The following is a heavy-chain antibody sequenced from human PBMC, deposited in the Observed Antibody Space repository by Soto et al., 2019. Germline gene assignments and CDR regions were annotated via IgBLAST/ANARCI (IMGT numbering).Heavy chain of an antibody. D-gene: IGHD2-15*01. Sequence: GGSLRLSCEASGFTFSSYAMNWVRQAPGKGLEWVSVISNRGDTHYADSVRGRFSLSRDISDNTLHLQMNNLRVEDTAVYYCAREPRYCRGGSCSITGDAYDIWGQGTMVTVSS. V-gene: IGHV3-66*01. CDR3: AREPRYCRGGSCSITGDAYDI. CDR1: GFTFSSYA. CDR2: ISNRGDT. J-gene: IGHJ3*02.